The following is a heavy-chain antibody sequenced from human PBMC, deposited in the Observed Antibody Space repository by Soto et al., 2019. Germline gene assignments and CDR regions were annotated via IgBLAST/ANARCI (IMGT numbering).Heavy chain of an antibody. J-gene: IGHJ4*02. CDR2: VSISGTDT. V-gene: IGHV3-11*05. CDR1: GFIFSDYD. Sequence: HVQLVESGGGLVKPGGSRRLSCAASGFIFSDYDMTWMRQAPGKGLEGVAYVSISGTDTEYADSVKGRFTISRDNAKNLLYLQMTKLTAEDTAAYYCVRQKGTYWGQGTLLTVSS. CDR3: VRQKGTY. D-gene: IGHD3-16*01.